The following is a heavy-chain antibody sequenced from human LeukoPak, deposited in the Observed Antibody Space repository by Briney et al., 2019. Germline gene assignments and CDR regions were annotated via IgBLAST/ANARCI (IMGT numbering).Heavy chain of an antibody. CDR3: AKGRIPAAGTATDF. CDR2: ISWNSGAL. CDR1: GFSFDDYA. Sequence: GRSLRLSCVASGFSFDDYAMHWVRPAPGKGLEWVSGISWNSGALGYADSVKGRFTISRDNAKNSQYLQMNSLRPEDTALYHCAKGRIPAAGTATDFWGQGTLVTVSS. J-gene: IGHJ4*02. V-gene: IGHV3-9*01. D-gene: IGHD6-25*01.